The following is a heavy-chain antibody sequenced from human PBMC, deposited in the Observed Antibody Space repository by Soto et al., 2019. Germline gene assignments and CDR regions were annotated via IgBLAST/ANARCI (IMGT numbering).Heavy chain of an antibody. CDR2: IKSKTDGGTT. J-gene: IGHJ4*02. CDR1: GFTFSNAW. D-gene: IGHD2-21*01. Sequence: EVQLVESGGGLVKPGGSLRLSCAASGFTFSNAWMNWVRQAPGKGLEWVGRIKSKTDGGTTDYAAPVKGRFTISREDSKNTLYLQMNSMKTEDTAVYYCSVFERGYFDYWGQGTLVTVSS. V-gene: IGHV3-15*07. CDR3: SVFERGYFDY.